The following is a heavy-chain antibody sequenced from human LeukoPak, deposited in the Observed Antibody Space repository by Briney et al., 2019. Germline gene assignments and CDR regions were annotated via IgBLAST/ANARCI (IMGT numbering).Heavy chain of an antibody. CDR2: ISSSSSYI. D-gene: IGHD2-2*01. Sequence: GGSLRLSCAASGFTFSGYSMTWVRQAPGKGLEWVSSISSSSSYIYYADSVKGRFTISRDNAKNSLYLQMNSLRAEDTAVYYCARLNSAVVVPAAKRSYYYGMDVWGQGTTVTVSS. J-gene: IGHJ6*02. CDR3: ARLNSAVVVPAAKRSYYYGMDV. V-gene: IGHV3-21*01. CDR1: GFTFSGYS.